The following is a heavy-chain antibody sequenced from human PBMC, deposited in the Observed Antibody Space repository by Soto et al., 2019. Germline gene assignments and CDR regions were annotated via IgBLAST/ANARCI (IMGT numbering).Heavy chain of an antibody. J-gene: IGHJ4*02. D-gene: IGHD5-18*01. CDR3: AREAYSYGYFDS. CDR2: INSEGRNT. V-gene: IGHV3-74*01. Sequence: EVQLVESGGGLVQPGGSLTLSCAASGFTFTTYWMHWVRQAPGKGLELVSRINSEGRNTNYADSVKGRFTFSRDNAKNTVYLEMNSLRGEDTAVYYCAREAYSYGYFDSWGQGAVVTVSS. CDR1: GFTFTTYW.